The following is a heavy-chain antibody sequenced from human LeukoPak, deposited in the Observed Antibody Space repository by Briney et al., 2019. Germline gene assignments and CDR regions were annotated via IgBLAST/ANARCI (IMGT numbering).Heavy chain of an antibody. D-gene: IGHD3-22*01. J-gene: IGHJ1*01. CDR1: GGSISSGSYY. CDR2: IYYSGST. V-gene: IGHV4-31*03. CDR3: ARLSSGRPHEYFQH. Sequence: PSQTLSLTCTVSGGSISSGSYYWSWIRQHPGKGLEWIGYIYYSGSTYYNPSLKSRVTISVDTSKNQFSLKLSSVTAAGTAVYYCARLSSGRPHEYFQHWGQGTLVTVSS.